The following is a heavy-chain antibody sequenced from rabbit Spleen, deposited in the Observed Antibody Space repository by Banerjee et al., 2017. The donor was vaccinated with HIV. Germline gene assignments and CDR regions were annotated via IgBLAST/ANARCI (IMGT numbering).Heavy chain of an antibody. V-gene: IGHV1S45*01. CDR1: GFSFSSGYD. CDR2: IYTGNGKN. CDR3: TRDDGSGHYIDGYFNL. J-gene: IGHJ4*01. Sequence: QEQLEESGGGLVKPGTSLTLICTASGFSFSSGYDMSWVRQAPGKGLEWIGFIYTGNGKNYYASWAKGRFTISKTSSTTVTLQVTSLTAADTATYFCTRDDGSGHYIDGYFNLWGPGTLVTVS. D-gene: IGHD1-1*01.